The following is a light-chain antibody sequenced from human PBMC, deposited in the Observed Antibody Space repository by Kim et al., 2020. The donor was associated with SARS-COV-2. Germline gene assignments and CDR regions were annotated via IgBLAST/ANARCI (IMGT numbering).Light chain of an antibody. CDR1: SSNIGAGYD. Sequence: VTNPCTGSSSNIGAGYDVHWYQQLPGTAPKLLIYGNSNRPSGVPDRFSGSKSGTSASLAITGLQAEDEADYYCQSYDSSLSGSVVFGGGTQLTVL. V-gene: IGLV1-40*01. J-gene: IGLJ2*01. CDR3: QSYDSSLSGSVV. CDR2: GNS.